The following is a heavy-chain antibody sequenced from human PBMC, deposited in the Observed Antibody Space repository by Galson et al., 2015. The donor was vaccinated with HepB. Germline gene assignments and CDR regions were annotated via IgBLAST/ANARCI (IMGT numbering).Heavy chain of an antibody. J-gene: IGHJ3*02. D-gene: IGHD4-23*01. CDR1: GDSVFSNSAA. Sequence: CAISGDSVFSNSAAWTWIRQSPSRGLEWLGRTYYRSKWYNDYAVSVKSRITVNPDTSKNQFSLQLNSVTPEDTAVYYCARAFRWGSRVDIWGQGTMVTVSS. V-gene: IGHV6-1*01. CDR2: TYYRSKWYN. CDR3: ARAFRWGSRVDI.